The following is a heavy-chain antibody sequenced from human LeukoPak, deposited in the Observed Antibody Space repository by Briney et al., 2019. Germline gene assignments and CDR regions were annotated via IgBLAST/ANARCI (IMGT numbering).Heavy chain of an antibody. D-gene: IGHD3-22*01. V-gene: IGHV1-46*01. CDR1: GYTFTGYY. J-gene: IGHJ5*02. Sequence: ASVKVSCKASGYTFTGYYIHWVRQAPGQGLEWMRIINPSGGTTNYARKFQGRVTMTRDTSTSTVYMDLSSLRSDDTAIYYCARDAYYDGSGSSPNWFDPWGQGILVTVSS. CDR2: INPSGGTT. CDR3: ARDAYYDGSGSSPNWFDP.